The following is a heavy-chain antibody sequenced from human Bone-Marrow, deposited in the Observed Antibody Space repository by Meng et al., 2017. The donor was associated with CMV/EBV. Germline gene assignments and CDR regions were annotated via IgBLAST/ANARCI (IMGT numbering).Heavy chain of an antibody. Sequence: GGSLRLSCAASGFTFRHFAMAWVRQAPGKGLEWVSTISAAGSNTYYADSVKGRFAISRDNSKNSVYLQINSLRAEDTAIYYCARGNFGAFDYWGQGTVVTGSS. V-gene: IGHV3-23*01. D-gene: IGHD3-3*02. CDR1: GFTFRHFA. CDR2: ISAAGSNT. J-gene: IGHJ4*02. CDR3: ARGNFGAFDY.